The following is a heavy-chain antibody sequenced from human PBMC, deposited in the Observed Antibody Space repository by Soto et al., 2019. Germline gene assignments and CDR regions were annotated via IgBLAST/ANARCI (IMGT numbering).Heavy chain of an antibody. CDR3: ARSLRFLEWLLSGPFDY. CDR2: IIPILGIA. J-gene: IGHJ4*02. D-gene: IGHD3-3*01. V-gene: IGHV1-69*02. CDR1: GGTFSSYT. Sequence: VASVTVSCQASGGTFSSYTISWVRQAPGQGLEWMGRIIPILGIANYAQKFQGRVTITADKSTSTAYMELSSLRSEDTAVYYCARSLRFLEWLLSGPFDYWGQGTLVTVSS.